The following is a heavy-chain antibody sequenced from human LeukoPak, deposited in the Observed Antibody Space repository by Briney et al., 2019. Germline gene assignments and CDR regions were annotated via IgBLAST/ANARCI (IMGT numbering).Heavy chain of an antibody. CDR2: INPSGGST. CDR3: ASSLWLGESVFDY. Sequence: ASVKVSCKPSVYTPTSDYIHWVREAPGRGREWMGLINPSGGSTIYTQKFQGRVTITSDMYTSTVYMHLSSLRSADTAVYYCASSLWLGESVFDYWGQGTLVTVSS. CDR1: VYTPTSDY. V-gene: IGHV1-46*01. D-gene: IGHD3-10*01. J-gene: IGHJ4*02.